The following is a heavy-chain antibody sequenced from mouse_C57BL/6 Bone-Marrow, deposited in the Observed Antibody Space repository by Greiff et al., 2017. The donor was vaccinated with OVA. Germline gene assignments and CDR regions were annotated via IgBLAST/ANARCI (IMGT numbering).Heavy chain of an antibody. J-gene: IGHJ2*01. Sequence: QVQLQQSGAELVRPGSSVKLSCKASGYTFTSYWMHWVKQRPIQGLEWIGNIDPSDSETHYNQKFKDKATLTVDKSSSTAYMQLSSLTSEDSAVYYCARDGYDDYFDYWGQGTTLTVSS. CDR3: ARDGYDDYFDY. CDR2: IDPSDSET. D-gene: IGHD2-2*01. V-gene: IGHV1-52*01. CDR1: GYTFTSYW.